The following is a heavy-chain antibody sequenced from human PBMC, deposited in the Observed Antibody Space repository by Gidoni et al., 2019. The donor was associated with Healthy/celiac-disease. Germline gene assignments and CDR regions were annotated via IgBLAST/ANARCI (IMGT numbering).Heavy chain of an antibody. D-gene: IGHD3-10*01. V-gene: IGHV3-74*01. CDR3: ASRAGAGNGMDV. CDR1: GFTFSSYW. CDR2: INSDGSST. Sequence: EVQLVESGGGLVQPGGSLRLSCAASGFTFSSYWMHWVRQAPGKGLVWVSRINSDGSSTSYADSVKGRFTISRDNAKNTLYLQMNSLRAEDTAVYYCASRAGAGNGMDVWGQGTTVTVSS. J-gene: IGHJ6*02.